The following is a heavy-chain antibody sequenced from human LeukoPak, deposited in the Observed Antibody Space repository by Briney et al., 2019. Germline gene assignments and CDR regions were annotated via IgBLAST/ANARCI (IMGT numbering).Heavy chain of an antibody. Sequence: GESLKISCQGSGYSFTSYWIGWVRQMPGKGLEWMGIIYPGDSDTRYSPSFQGQVTISADKSISTAYLQWSSLKASDTAMYYCARGYCSSTSCHLFDYWGQGTLVTVSS. CDR3: ARGYCSSTSCHLFDY. D-gene: IGHD2-2*01. V-gene: IGHV5-51*01. J-gene: IGHJ4*02. CDR2: IYPGDSDT. CDR1: GYSFTSYW.